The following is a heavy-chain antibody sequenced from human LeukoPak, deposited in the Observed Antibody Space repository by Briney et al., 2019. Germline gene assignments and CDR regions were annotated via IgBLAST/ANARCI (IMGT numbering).Heavy chain of an antibody. J-gene: IGHJ4*02. Sequence: GGSLRLSCAASGFTFSSYGMHWVRQAPGKGLEWVAFIRYDGSNKYYADSVKGRFTISRDNSKNTLYLQMNSLRAEDTAVYYCAKGEGIDFWSGYTSSSYYFDYWGQGALVTVSS. V-gene: IGHV3-30*02. CDR3: AKGEGIDFWSGYTSSSYYFDY. D-gene: IGHD3-3*01. CDR2: IRYDGSNK. CDR1: GFTFSSYG.